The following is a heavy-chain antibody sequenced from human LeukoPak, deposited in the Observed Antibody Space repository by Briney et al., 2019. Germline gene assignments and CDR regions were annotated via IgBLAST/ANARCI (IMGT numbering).Heavy chain of an antibody. J-gene: IGHJ6*02. V-gene: IGHV4-30-2*01. CDR3: ARRYYDSSGYYYYGMDV. Sequence: SQTLSLTCAVSGGSISSGGYSWSWIRQPPGKGLEWIGYINHSGSTNYNPSLKSRVTISVDTSKNQFSLKLSSVTAADTAVYYCARRYYDSSGYYYYGMDVWGQGTTVTVSS. CDR1: GGSISSGGYS. CDR2: INHSGST. D-gene: IGHD3-22*01.